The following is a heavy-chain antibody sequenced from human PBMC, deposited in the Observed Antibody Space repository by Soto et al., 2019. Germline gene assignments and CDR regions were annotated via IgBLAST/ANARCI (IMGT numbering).Heavy chain of an antibody. D-gene: IGHD3-9*01. CDR2: IYYIGDT. Sequence: QVQLQESGPGLVKPSQTLSLTCTVSGGSISTAYYYWSWIRQHPGKGLEWIGYIYYIGDTNYNPSLKSRVSMSVDTSKNLFSLRLSSVTAADTAVYYCASLTKDLDSWGPGTLVTVSS. CDR3: ASLTKDLDS. CDR1: GGSISTAYYY. J-gene: IGHJ4*02. V-gene: IGHV4-31*03.